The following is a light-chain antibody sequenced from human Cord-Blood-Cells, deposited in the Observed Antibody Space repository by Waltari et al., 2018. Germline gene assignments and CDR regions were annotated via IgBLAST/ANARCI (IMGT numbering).Light chain of an antibody. Sequence: DIQTTQSPSSLSASVGERVTITCRASQSISSYLNWYQQKPGKAPKLRIYAASSLQSGVPSRFSGSGSGTDFTLTISSLQPEDFATYYCQQSYSTLTFGPGTKVDIK. CDR3: QQSYSTLT. J-gene: IGKJ3*01. CDR2: AAS. CDR1: QSISSY. V-gene: IGKV1-39*01.